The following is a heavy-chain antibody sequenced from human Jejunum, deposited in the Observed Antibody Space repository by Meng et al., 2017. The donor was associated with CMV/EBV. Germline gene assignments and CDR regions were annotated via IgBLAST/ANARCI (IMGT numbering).Heavy chain of an antibody. CDR1: GFAFSSCG. CDR2: IKEDGSEK. J-gene: IGHJ4*02. Sequence: ASGFAFSSCGMSWVRQAPGKGLGWVANIKEDGSEKYYVDSVRGRFTISRDNAENSLYLQINSLRAEDTAVYYCARAKKTGGDNPDYWGQGTLVTVSS. D-gene: IGHD4-23*01. CDR3: ARAKKTGGDNPDY. V-gene: IGHV3-7*01.